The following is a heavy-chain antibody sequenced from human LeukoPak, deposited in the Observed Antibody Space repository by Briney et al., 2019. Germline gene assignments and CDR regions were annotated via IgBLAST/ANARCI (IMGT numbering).Heavy chain of an antibody. D-gene: IGHD3-3*01. CDR1: EFTFSVYT. V-gene: IGHV3-21*01. J-gene: IGHJ5*02. CDR3: ARETYNDFWSGLNWFDP. CDR2: ISPSSSSI. Sequence: GGSLRLSCTASEFTFSVYTMNWVRQAPGKGLEWVSSISPSSSSIYYADSVRGRFTVSRDNAKKSLSLQMNSLRVEDTAIYYCARETYNDFWSGLNWFDPRGQGTLVTVSS.